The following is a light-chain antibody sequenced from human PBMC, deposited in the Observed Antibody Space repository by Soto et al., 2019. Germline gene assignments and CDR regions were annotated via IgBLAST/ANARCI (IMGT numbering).Light chain of an antibody. Sequence: QSVLTQPRSVSGSPGQSVTISCTGTSSDVGGYNYVSWYQQHPGKAPKFTIYDVSKRPSGVPDRFSGSKSGNTASLTISGLQAEDEADYYCCSYAGSYTLVFGGGTKLTVL. V-gene: IGLV2-11*01. J-gene: IGLJ2*01. CDR3: CSYAGSYTLV. CDR1: SSDVGGYNY. CDR2: DVS.